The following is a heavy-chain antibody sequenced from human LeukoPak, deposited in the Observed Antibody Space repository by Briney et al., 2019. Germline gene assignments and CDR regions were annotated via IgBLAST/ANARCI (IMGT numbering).Heavy chain of an antibody. CDR1: GGSFSGYY. CDR2: INHSGST. D-gene: IGHD3-22*01. Sequence: SETLSLTCAVYGGSFSGYYWSWIRQPPGKGLEWIGEINHSGSTNYNPSLESRVTISVDTSKNQFSLKLSSVTAADTAVYYCARHSGYYYARDAFDIWGRGTLVTVSS. CDR3: ARHSGYYYARDAFDI. V-gene: IGHV4-34*01. J-gene: IGHJ3*02.